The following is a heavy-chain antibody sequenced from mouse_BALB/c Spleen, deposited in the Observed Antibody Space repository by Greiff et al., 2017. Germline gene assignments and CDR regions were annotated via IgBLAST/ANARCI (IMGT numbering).Heavy chain of an antibody. D-gene: IGHD2-1*01. J-gene: IGHJ2*01. CDR2: IRLKSNNYDT. CDR3: TRVYGNYEFDY. Sequence: EVKLVESGGGLVQPGGSMKLSCVASGFTFSNYSMNWVRQSPEKGLEWVAEIRLKSNNYDTHYAESVKGRFTISRDDSTISVYLQMNNLRAEDTGSYYCTRVYGNYEFDYWGQGTTLTVSS. CDR1: GFTFSNYS. V-gene: IGHV6-6*02.